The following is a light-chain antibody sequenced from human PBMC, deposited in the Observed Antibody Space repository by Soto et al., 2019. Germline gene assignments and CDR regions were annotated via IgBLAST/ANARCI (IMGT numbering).Light chain of an antibody. J-gene: IGKJ2*01. CDR3: QQYGDTPET. V-gene: IGKV3-20*01. CDR1: QAVSTSS. Sequence: EIVLTQSPATLSLSPGERVTVSCRASQAVSTSSFAWYQQKPGQAPRLLFYDDFSRATGVPDRFSVSGSGTDFTLTISRLEPEDFAVYFCQQYGDTPETFSQGTKLEIK. CDR2: DDF.